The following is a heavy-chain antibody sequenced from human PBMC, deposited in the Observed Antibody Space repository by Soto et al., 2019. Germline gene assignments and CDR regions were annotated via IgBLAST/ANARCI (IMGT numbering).Heavy chain of an antibody. D-gene: IGHD3-9*01. CDR2: IFTTGTTI. V-gene: IGHV3-48*03. J-gene: IGHJ4*02. Sequence: EVQLVESGGGLVQPGGSPRLSCVASGFTFSSYSMVWVRQAPGKGLEWVSYIFTTGTTIYYADSVKGRFTVSRDNAKNSVFLLLNSLRAEDTAVYYCARDKDWAFDYWGQGTPVTVSS. CDR3: ARDKDWAFDY. CDR1: GFTFSSYS.